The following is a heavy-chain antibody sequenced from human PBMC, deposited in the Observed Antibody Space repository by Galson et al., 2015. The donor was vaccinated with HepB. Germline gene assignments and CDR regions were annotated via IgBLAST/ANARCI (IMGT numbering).Heavy chain of an antibody. J-gene: IGHJ4*02. CDR1: GFTFSSSW. V-gene: IGHV3-7*01. D-gene: IGHD4-17*01. CDR2: IKQDGSEK. Sequence: SLRLSCAASGFTFSSSWMSWVRQAPGKGLEWVANIKQDGSEKYYVDSVKGRFTISRDNAKNSLYLQMNSLRAEDTAVYYWASDYGDYVAYFDYWGQGTLVTVSS. CDR3: ASDYGDYVAYFDY.